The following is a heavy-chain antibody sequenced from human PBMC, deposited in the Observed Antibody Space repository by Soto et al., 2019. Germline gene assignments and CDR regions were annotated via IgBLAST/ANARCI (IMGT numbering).Heavy chain of an antibody. Sequence: GGSLRLSCAASGFTFSSYSMNWVRQAPGKGLEWVSYISSSSSTIYYADSVKGRFTISRDNAKNSLYLQMNSLRAEDTAVYYCARDHPDYGDLPWCPNDYWGQGTLVTVSS. V-gene: IGHV3-48*01. CDR3: ARDHPDYGDLPWCPNDY. CDR1: GFTFSSYS. D-gene: IGHD4-17*01. J-gene: IGHJ4*02. CDR2: ISSSSSTI.